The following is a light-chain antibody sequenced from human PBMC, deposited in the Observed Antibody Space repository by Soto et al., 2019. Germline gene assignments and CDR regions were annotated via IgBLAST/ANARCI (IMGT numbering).Light chain of an antibody. CDR3: NSYTSSSTLYV. Sequence: QSALTQPASVSGSPGQSITISCSGTSSDVGGFNYVSWYQQHPGKAPKLMIYDVSNRPSGVSYRFSGSKSGNTASLTISGLQAEDEADYYCNSYTSSSTLYVFGTGTKLTVL. V-gene: IGLV2-14*03. CDR2: DVS. J-gene: IGLJ1*01. CDR1: SSDVGGFNY.